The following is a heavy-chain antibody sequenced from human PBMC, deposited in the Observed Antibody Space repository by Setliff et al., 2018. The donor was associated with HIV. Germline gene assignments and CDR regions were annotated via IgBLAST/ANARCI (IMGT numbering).Heavy chain of an antibody. J-gene: IGHJ4*02. CDR3: ARDSGARWLQGYFDY. D-gene: IGHD5-12*01. CDR2: INPSDGST. CDR1: GYTFITYY. Sequence: ASVKVSCKASGYTFITYYMHWVRQAPGQGLEWMGVINPSDGSTSYAQKFQGSVTMTEDTSTNTVYMEVSSLRSQDPAVTAVYYCARDSGARWLQGYFDYWGQGTLVTVSS. V-gene: IGHV1-46*01.